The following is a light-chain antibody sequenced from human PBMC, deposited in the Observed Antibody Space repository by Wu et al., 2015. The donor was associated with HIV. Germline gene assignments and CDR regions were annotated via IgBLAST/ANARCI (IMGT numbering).Light chain of an antibody. CDR1: QSVSSY. J-gene: IGKJ5*01. CDR2: DAS. V-gene: IGKV3-11*01. Sequence: EVVLTQSPGTLSLSPGERATLSCRASQSVSSYLAWYQQKPGQAPRLLIYDASNRATGIPARFSGSGSGTDFSLTISSLEPEDFAVYYCQQRGNTWPLTFGQGTRLEIK. CDR3: QQRGNTWPLT.